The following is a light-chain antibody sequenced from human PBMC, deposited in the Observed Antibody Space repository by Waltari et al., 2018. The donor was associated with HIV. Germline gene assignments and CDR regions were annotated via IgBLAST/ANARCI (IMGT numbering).Light chain of an antibody. Sequence: SYVLTQPPSVSVAPGKTARITCGGNDSGTTSVHWYQQRPGQAPVLVIYYDSDRPSGIPERFSGSNSGNTATLTISRVEAGDEADYYCQVWDTSSDHRYVFGTGTKVTVL. CDR3: QVWDTSSDHRYV. CDR2: YDS. J-gene: IGLJ1*01. V-gene: IGLV3-21*04. CDR1: DSGTTS.